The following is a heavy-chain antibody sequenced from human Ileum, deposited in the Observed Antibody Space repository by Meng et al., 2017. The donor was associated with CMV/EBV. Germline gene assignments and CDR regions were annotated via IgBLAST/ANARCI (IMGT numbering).Heavy chain of an antibody. CDR3: ARYRAHPEY. CDR2: INQGGIEK. CDR1: GFTFNDNW. Sequence: GGSLRLSCAASGFTFNDNWMSWVRQAPGMGLEWVASINQGGIEKHYMDSVKGRFTISRDNAKNSLYLQMNSLRAEDTAVYHCARYRAHPEYWGQGTVVTVSS. J-gene: IGHJ4*02. D-gene: IGHD2-2*01. V-gene: IGHV3-7*01.